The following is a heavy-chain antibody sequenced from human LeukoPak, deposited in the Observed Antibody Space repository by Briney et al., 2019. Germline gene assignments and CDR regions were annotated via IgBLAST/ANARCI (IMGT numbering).Heavy chain of an antibody. Sequence: GGSLRLSCAASGFTFSESWMSWVRQAPGKGLEWVANIKQDGSEKYYVDSVKGRFTISRDNAKNSLYLQMNSLRAEDTAVYYCARSRVETSWSPNQDWGQGTLVTVSS. CDR3: ARSRVETSWSPNQD. CDR2: IKQDGSEK. D-gene: IGHD3-3*01. J-gene: IGHJ4*02. CDR1: GFTFSESW. V-gene: IGHV3-7*01.